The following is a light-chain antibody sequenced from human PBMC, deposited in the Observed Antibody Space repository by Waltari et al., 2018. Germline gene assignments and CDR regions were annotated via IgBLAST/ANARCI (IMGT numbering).Light chain of an antibody. Sequence: DVVMTQSPLSLPVTLGLPASISCRSSQSLVYSDGKTYLNWFQQRPGQSPRRLIYKVSKPDSGGPKRFSGSWSGPEFPLPNSRGEAEDVGMYYCMQGTHRPLTFGGGTKVEIK. CDR2: KVS. J-gene: IGKJ4*01. CDR1: QSLVYSDGKTY. CDR3: MQGTHRPLT. V-gene: IGKV2-30*01.